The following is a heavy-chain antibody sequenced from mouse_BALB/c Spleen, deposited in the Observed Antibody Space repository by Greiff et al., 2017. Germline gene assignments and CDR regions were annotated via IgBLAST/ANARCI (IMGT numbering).Heavy chain of an antibody. CDR3: ARRAYDYGDWYFDV. V-gene: IGHV1-14*01. D-gene: IGHD2-4*01. Sequence: VQLKESGPELVKPGASVKMSCKASGYTFTSYVMHWVKQKPGQGLEWIGYINPYNDGTKYNEKFKGKATLTSDKSSSTAYMELSSLTSEDSAVYYCARRAYDYGDWYFDVWGAGTTVTVSS. CDR1: GYTFTSYV. J-gene: IGHJ1*01. CDR2: INPYNDGT.